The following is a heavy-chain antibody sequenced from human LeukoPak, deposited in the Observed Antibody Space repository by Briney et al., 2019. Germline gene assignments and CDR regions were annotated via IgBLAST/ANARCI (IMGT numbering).Heavy chain of an antibody. Sequence: GGSLRLSCAASGFTFSSYEMNWVRQAPGKGLEWVSYISSSGRTIYYADSVKGRVTSSRDNAKNSLYLQMNSLRAEDTAVYYCAELGITMIGGVWGKGTTVAISS. D-gene: IGHD3-10*02. CDR2: ISSSGRTI. CDR1: GFTFSSYE. V-gene: IGHV3-48*03. CDR3: AELGITMIGGV. J-gene: IGHJ6*04.